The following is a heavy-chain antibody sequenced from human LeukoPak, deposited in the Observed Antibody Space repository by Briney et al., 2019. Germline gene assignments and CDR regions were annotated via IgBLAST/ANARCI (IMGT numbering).Heavy chain of an antibody. CDR3: ARVGPVVAAFDY. V-gene: IGHV3-30-3*01. CDR1: GFTFSSYA. CDR2: ISYDGSNK. J-gene: IGHJ4*02. D-gene: IGHD2-15*01. Sequence: PGRSLRLSCAASGFTFSSYAMHWVRQARGKGLEWVAVISYDGSNKYYADSVKGRFTISRDNSKNTLYLQMNSLRAEDTAVYYCARVGPVVAAFDYWGQGTLVTVSS.